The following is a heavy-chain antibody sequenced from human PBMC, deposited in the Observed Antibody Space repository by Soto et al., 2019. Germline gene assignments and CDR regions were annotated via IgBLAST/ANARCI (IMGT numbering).Heavy chain of an antibody. Sequence: QVQLVQSGAEVKKPGSSVKVSCKASGGTFSSYTISWVRQAPGQGLEWMGRIIPILGIANYAQKFQGRVTITADKSTSTAYMELSSLRSEDTAVYYCSRGLRFGVGHYYYYYYMDVWGKGTTVTVSS. CDR3: SRGLRFGVGHYYYYYYMDV. J-gene: IGHJ6*03. CDR1: GGTFSSYT. CDR2: IIPILGIA. D-gene: IGHD3-3*01. V-gene: IGHV1-69*02.